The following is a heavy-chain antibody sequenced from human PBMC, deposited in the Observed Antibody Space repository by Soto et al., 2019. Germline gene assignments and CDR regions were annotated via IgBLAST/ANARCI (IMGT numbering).Heavy chain of an antibody. V-gene: IGHV2-5*02. CDR3: AHRQRYSSDWTGFNY. D-gene: IGHD6-19*01. Sequence: QITLKESGPTLVKPTQTLTLTCTFSGFSLTTTGVGVGWIRQPPGKALEWLALIYWDDDKRYSPSLKSRLTITKDTSKNQVVLTMTDMDPVDTATYYCAHRQRYSSDWTGFNYWGQGTLVTVSS. CDR2: IYWDDDK. CDR1: GFSLTTTGVG. J-gene: IGHJ4*02.